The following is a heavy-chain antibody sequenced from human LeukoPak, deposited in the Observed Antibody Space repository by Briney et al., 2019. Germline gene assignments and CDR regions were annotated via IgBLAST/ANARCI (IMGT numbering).Heavy chain of an antibody. CDR3: ARDDYYGSGSYCSFDY. Sequence: PGGSLRLSCAASGFTFSSYAMHWVRQAPGKGLEGVAVISYDGSNKYYADSVKGRFTISRDNSKNTLYLQMNSLRAEDTAVYYCARDDYYGSGSYCSFDYWGQGTLVTVSS. V-gene: IGHV3-30-3*01. J-gene: IGHJ4*02. CDR1: GFTFSSYA. D-gene: IGHD3-10*01. CDR2: ISYDGSNK.